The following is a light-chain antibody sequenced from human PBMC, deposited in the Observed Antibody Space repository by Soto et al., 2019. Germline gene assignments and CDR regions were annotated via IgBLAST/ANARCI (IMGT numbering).Light chain of an antibody. J-gene: IGKJ5*01. Sequence: EIVLTQSPATLSLSPWEIATLSCRASQSVRSNLAWYQQKPGQAPRLLIYGASTRATGIPARFSGSGSGTEFTLTISRLEPEDFAVYYCQQYGNSPITFGQGTRLEIK. CDR2: GAS. V-gene: IGKV3-20*01. CDR3: QQYGNSPIT. CDR1: QSVRSN.